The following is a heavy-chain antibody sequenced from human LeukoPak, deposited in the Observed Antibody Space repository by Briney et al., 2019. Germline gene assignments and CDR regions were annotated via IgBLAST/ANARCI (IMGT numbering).Heavy chain of an antibody. Sequence: ASVRVSCKASGYTFTNNDINWVRQATGQGLEWLGWMSPKNGNTGYAQKFHDRVALTRDTSISTAYLELSSLTDDDTAIYYCARGNAVSGDYWGQGTPVTVSS. CDR1: GYTFTNND. J-gene: IGHJ4*02. D-gene: IGHD6-19*01. CDR2: MSPKNGNT. V-gene: IGHV1-8*01. CDR3: ARGNAVSGDY.